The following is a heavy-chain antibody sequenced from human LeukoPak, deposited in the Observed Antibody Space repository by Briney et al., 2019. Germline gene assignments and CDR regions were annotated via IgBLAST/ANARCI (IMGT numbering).Heavy chain of an antibody. V-gene: IGHV3-21*01. Sequence: GGSLRLSCAASGFTFSSYSMNWVRQAPGEGLEWVSSISSSSSYIYYADSVKGRFTISRDNAKNSLYLQMNSLRAEDTAVYYCARGPPYYYDSSGYYPSVDYWGQGTLVTVSS. D-gene: IGHD3-22*01. CDR2: ISSSSSYI. CDR1: GFTFSSYS. J-gene: IGHJ4*02. CDR3: ARGPPYYYDSSGYYPSVDY.